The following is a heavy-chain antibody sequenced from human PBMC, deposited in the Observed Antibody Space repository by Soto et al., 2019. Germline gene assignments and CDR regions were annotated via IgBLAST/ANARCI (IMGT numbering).Heavy chain of an antibody. Sequence: QITLKESGPTLVKPTQTLTLTCSFSGFSLSTSLVGVGWIRQPPGKALEWLTVIYWDDRQRYSPSLKSRLTISQDSSKNQVVLTMTNMDPVDTATYYCARLFLSHDSTAAIDYWGQGTLVTVSS. CDR3: ARLFLSHDSTAAIDY. V-gene: IGHV2-5*02. CDR1: GFSLSTSLVG. J-gene: IGHJ4*02. CDR2: IYWDDRQ. D-gene: IGHD3-22*01.